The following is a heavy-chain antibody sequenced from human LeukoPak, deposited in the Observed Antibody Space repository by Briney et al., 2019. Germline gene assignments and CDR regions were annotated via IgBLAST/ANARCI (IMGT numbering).Heavy chain of an antibody. CDR1: GFTFSDHY. Sequence: GGSLRLSCAASGFTFSDHYMDWVRQAPGKGLEWVGRTRNKANSYTTEYAASVKGRFTISRDDSKNSLYLQMNSLKTEDTAVYYCARDIGYYGSSGYSLGFDYWGQGTLVTVSS. D-gene: IGHD3-22*01. V-gene: IGHV3-72*01. J-gene: IGHJ4*02. CDR2: TRNKANSYTT. CDR3: ARDIGYYGSSGYSLGFDY.